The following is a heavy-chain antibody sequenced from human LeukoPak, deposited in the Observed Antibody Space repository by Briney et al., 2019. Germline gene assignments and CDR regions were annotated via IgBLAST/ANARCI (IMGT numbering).Heavy chain of an antibody. CDR1: GFTFSTYV. J-gene: IGHJ4*02. V-gene: IGHV3-23*01. CDR3: AKGSGYDTDFAY. CDR2: ISGSGDNT. D-gene: IGHD5-12*01. Sequence: GGSLRLSCAASGFTFSTYVMSWVRQAPGKGLEWVSGISGSGDNTYYADSVKGRFTISRDNSKNTLYLQMNSLRAEDTAVYYCAKGSGYDTDFAYWGQGTLVSVSS.